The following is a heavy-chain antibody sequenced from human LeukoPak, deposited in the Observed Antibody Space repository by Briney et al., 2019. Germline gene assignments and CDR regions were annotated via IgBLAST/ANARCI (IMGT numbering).Heavy chain of an antibody. CDR3: AKLPKYYYDSSVYLDY. CDR1: GFTFSSYG. V-gene: IGHV3-30*02. J-gene: IGHJ4*02. D-gene: IGHD3-22*01. CDR2: IRYDGSNK. Sequence: ETGGSLRLSCAASGFTFSSYGMHWVRQAPGKGLEWVAFIRYDGSNKYYADSVKGRFTISRDNSKNTLYLQMNSLRAEDTAVYYCAKLPKYYYDSSVYLDYWGQGTLVTVSS.